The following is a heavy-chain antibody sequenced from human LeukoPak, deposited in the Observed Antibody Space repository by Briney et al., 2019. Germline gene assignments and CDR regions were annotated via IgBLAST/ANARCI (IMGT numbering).Heavy chain of an antibody. CDR1: GFTVSSNY. Sequence: AGSLRLSCAASGFTVSSNYMSWVRQAPGKGLEWVSVIYSGGSTYYADSVKGRFTISRDNSKNTLYLQMNSLRAEDTALYYCAKERIVRFLEWLSEFDYWGQGTLVTVSS. CDR2: IYSGGST. CDR3: AKERIVRFLEWLSEFDY. D-gene: IGHD3-3*01. V-gene: IGHV3-53*01. J-gene: IGHJ4*02.